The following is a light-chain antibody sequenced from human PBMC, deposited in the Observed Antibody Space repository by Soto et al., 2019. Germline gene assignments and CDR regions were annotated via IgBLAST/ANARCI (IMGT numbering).Light chain of an antibody. J-gene: IGLJ2*01. Sequence: QSVLTQPPSVSGAPGQRVTISCTGSSSNIGAGFDVHWYHQVPGTAPKLLIYGDTNRPSGVPDRFSGSKSGTSASLVITGLQAEDEGDYYCQSYDTGRFGSVVFGGGTKVTVL. CDR2: GDT. CDR3: QSYDTGRFGSVV. V-gene: IGLV1-40*01. CDR1: SSNIGAGFD.